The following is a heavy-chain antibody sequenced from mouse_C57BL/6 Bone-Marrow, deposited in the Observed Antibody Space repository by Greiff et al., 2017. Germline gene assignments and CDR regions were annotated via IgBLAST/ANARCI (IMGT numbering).Heavy chain of an antibody. Sequence: QVQLQQSGAELSRPGASVKLSCKASGYTFTSSGISWLRQRTGQGLEWIGEFYPRSGNTSYNEKFKGKATLTADKSSSTAYIELRSLTSEYSAVYFCIITTVAARYWYFDFWGTGTTVTVSS. CDR2: FYPRSGNT. CDR1: GYTFTSSG. CDR3: IITTVAARYWYFDF. D-gene: IGHD1-1*01. J-gene: IGHJ1*03. V-gene: IGHV1-81*01.